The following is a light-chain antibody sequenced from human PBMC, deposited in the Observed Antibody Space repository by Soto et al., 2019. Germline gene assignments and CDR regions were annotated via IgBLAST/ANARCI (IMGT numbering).Light chain of an antibody. CDR1: QSVSSN. CDR2: GAS. V-gene: IGKV3-15*01. J-gene: IGKJ1*01. CDR3: QQDNNWPPWT. Sequence: EIVMTQSPATLSVSPGERTTLSCRASQSVSSNLAWYQQKHGQAPRLLIYGASTRATGIPARLSGSRSGTEFTLTISSLQSEDFAVYYCQQDNNWPPWTFGQGTKVEIK.